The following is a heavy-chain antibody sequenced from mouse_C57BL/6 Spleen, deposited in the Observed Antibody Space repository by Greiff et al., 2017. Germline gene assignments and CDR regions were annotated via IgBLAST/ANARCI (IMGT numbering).Heavy chain of an antibody. V-gene: IGHV1-66*01. CDR2: IYPGSGNT. D-gene: IGHD2-3*01. Sequence: QVQLQQSGPELVKPGASVKISCKASGYSFTSYYIHWVKQRPGQGLEWIGWIYPGSGNTKYNEKFKGKATLTADTSSSTAYMQLSSLTSEDSAVYYCARGSYDGYSAWFAYWGQGTLVTVSA. CDR1: GYSFTSYY. J-gene: IGHJ3*01. CDR3: ARGSYDGYSAWFAY.